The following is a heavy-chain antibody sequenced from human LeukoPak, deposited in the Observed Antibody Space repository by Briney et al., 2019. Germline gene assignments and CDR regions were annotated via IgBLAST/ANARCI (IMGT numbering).Heavy chain of an antibody. J-gene: IGHJ5*02. CDR1: GYTFTENY. CDR3: ARGKSGYSP. Sequence: ASVKVSCKVSGYTFTENYIHWVRQAPGQGLEWMGLINPLSGDANYTERFQGRVTLTRDTSSGTAYMHHSRLRYDETAVYYCARGKSGYSPWGQGTAVNV. CDR2: INPLSGDA. D-gene: IGHD3-22*01. V-gene: IGHV1-2*02.